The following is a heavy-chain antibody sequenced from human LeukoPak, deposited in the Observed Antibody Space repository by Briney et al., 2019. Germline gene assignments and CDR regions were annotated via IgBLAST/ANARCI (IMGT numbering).Heavy chain of an antibody. CDR2: ISAYNGNT. J-gene: IGHJ4*02. CDR3: ARDYYYDSSGYCPFDY. V-gene: IGHV1-18*01. D-gene: IGHD3-22*01. CDR1: GYTFTSYG. Sequence: ASVKVSCKASGYTFTSYGISWVRQAPGQGLEWMGWISAYNGNTNYAQKLQGRVTMTTDTSMSTAYMELRSLRSDDTAVYYCARDYYYDSSGYCPFDYWGQGTLVTVSS.